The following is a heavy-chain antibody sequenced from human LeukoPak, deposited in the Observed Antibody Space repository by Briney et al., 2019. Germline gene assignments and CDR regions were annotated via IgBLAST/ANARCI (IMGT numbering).Heavy chain of an antibody. Sequence: GGSLRLSCVASGFSFGKYWMSWVRQAPGKGLEWVANIKLDGSEKNYVDSVKGWFTISRDNTKNSLYLQMNSLRAEDTAVFYCARDQYDTWSRRGNFDSWGQGTLVIVSS. J-gene: IGHJ4*02. CDR2: IKLDGSEK. CDR1: GFSFGKYW. V-gene: IGHV3-7*03. D-gene: IGHD3/OR15-3a*01. CDR3: ARDQYDTWSRRGNFDS.